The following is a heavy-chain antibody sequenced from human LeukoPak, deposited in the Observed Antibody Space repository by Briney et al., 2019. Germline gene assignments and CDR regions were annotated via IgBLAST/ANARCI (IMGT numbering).Heavy chain of an antibody. CDR1: GFTFSSYG. D-gene: IGHD5-18*01. CDR3: AKRIGYSYGYGMDV. Sequence: GGSLRLSCAGSGFTFSSYGMHWVRQAPGKGLEWVAVISYDGSNKYYADSVKGRFTISRDNSKNTLYLQMNSLRAEDTAVYYCAKRIGYSYGYGMDVWGQGTTVTVSS. V-gene: IGHV3-30*18. CDR2: ISYDGSNK. J-gene: IGHJ6*02.